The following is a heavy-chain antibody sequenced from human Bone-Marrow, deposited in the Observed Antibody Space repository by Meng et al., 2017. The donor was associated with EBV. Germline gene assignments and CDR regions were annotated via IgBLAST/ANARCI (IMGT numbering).Heavy chain of an antibody. V-gene: IGHV3-23*05. J-gene: IGHJ4*02. CDR3: AKNSGLDY. CDR1: GFTFSSQA. CDR2: IYQSGSSA. Sequence: EVEGVESGGGLVRPGGSLRLSCAASGFTFSSQAMYWVRQAPGKGLEWVSGIYQSGSSAYYADSVKGRFTVSRDNSKNMLYLQMNSLRAEDTAIYYCAKNSGLDYWGQGTLVTVSS.